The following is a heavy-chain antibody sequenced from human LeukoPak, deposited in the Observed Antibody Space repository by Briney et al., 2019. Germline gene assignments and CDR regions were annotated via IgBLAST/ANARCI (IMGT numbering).Heavy chain of an antibody. Sequence: GGSLRLSCTVSGFTVSSNSMSWVRQAPGKGLGWVSFIYIGATHYADSVRGRFTISRDNSKNTLYLQINSLRAEDTAVYYFGRDQCAYSSSWCAFGYWGQGTLVTVSS. V-gene: IGHV3-53*01. CDR1: GFTVSSNS. CDR2: IYIGAT. J-gene: IGHJ4*02. D-gene: IGHD6-13*01. CDR3: GRDQCAYSSSWCAFGY.